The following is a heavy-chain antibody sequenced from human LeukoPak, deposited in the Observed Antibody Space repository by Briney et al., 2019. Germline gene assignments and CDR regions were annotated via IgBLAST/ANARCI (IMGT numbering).Heavy chain of an antibody. Sequence: PGGSLRLSCAASGFTFSRYWMSWVRQAPGKGLEWVANIKEDGSVKYYVESVKGRFTISRDNAKNSLYLQMNSLRAEDTAVYYCAASITMFDYWGQGTMGTVSS. CDR2: IKEDGSVK. CDR3: AASITMFDY. J-gene: IGHJ4*02. V-gene: IGHV3-7*02. D-gene: IGHD3-10*01. CDR1: GFTFSRYW.